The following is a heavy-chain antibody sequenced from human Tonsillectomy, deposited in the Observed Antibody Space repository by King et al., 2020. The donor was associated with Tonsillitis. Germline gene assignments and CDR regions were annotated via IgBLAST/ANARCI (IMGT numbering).Heavy chain of an antibody. D-gene: IGHD3-22*01. CDR2: IYWDDDK. CDR1: GFSLSTGGVG. CDR3: AHSDITFYSDSCRYIT. V-gene: IGHV2-5*02. Sequence: TLQESGPALVTPPQTLTLTCTFSGFSLSTGGVGVGWIRQPPGKALEWLALIYWDDDKRYSPSLKNRLTITKDTSKNQVVLTMTNVDPVDTATYFCAHSDITFYSDSCRYITWGQGILVTVSS. J-gene: IGHJ4*02.